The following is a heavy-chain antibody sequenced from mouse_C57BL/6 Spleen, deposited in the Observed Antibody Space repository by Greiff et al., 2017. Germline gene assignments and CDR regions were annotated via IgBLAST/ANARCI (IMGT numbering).Heavy chain of an antibody. J-gene: IGHJ2*01. Sequence: VQLQQSGAELVRPGASVKLSCTASGFNIKDYYMHWVKQRPEQGLEWIGRIDPEDGDTESAPKFQGKATMTADTSSNTAYLQLSSLTSEDTAVYYCISYYSNYGGFDYWGQGTTLTVSS. CDR3: ISYYSNYGGFDY. CDR1: GFNIKDYY. CDR2: IDPEDGDT. D-gene: IGHD2-5*01. V-gene: IGHV14-1*01.